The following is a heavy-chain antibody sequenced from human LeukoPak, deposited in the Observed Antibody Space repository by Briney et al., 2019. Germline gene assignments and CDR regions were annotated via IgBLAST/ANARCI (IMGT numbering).Heavy chain of an antibody. J-gene: IGHJ4*02. CDR3: AVHWYYYSIDS. D-gene: IGHD3-22*01. Sequence: SETLSLICTVSVDSISSYYWSWIRQPPGKGLEWIGYIYYSGSTNYNPSLKSRITISIDTSKNQFSLRLSSVTAADTAMYYCAVHWYYYSIDSWGQGTLVTVSS. CDR1: VDSISSYY. CDR2: IYYSGST. V-gene: IGHV4-59*08.